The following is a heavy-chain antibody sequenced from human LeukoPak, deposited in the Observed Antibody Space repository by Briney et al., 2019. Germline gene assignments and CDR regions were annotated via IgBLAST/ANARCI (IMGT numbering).Heavy chain of an antibody. CDR1: GGSISSYY. J-gene: IGHJ4*02. Sequence: PSETLSLTCTVSGGSISSYYWSWIRQPPGKGLEWIGYIYYSGSTNYNPSLKSRVTISVDTSKNQFSLKLSSVTAADTAVYYCARGPSSGTIVARDYWGQGTLVTVSS. CDR2: IYYSGST. V-gene: IGHV4-59*12. CDR3: ARGPSSGTIVARDY. D-gene: IGHD2-15*01.